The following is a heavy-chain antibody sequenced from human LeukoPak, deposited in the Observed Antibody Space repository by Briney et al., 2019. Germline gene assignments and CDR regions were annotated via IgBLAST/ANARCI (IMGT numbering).Heavy chain of an antibody. CDR1: GGSISSGSYY. V-gene: IGHV4-61*02. D-gene: IGHD2-15*01. Sequence: PSQTLSLTCTVSGGSISSGSYYWSWIRQPAGKGLEWIGRIHYSGSTNYNPSLKSRVTISVDTSKNQFSLKLSSVTAADTAVYYCARGYCSGGSCYSYYYYNYMDVWGKGTTVTVSS. CDR2: IHYSGST. CDR3: ARGYCSGGSCYSYYYYNYMDV. J-gene: IGHJ6*03.